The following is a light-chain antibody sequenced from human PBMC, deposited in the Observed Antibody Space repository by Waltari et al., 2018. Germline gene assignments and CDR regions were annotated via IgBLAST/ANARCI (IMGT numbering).Light chain of an antibody. CDR1: ETISSW. CDR2: KAS. Sequence: DIHLTQSPSTLSASVGARVTITCRASETISSWLAWYQQRPGKAPNLLIYKASRLGSGVPSRFSGSGSGTEFTLTISSLQPEDFATYYCQQFNTYPWTFGQGTKVDI. V-gene: IGKV1-5*03. CDR3: QQFNTYPWT. J-gene: IGKJ1*01.